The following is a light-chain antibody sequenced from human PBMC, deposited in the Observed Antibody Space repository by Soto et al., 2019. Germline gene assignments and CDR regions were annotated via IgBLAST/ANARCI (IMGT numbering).Light chain of an antibody. Sequence: QSVLTQPPSVSGAPGQRVTISCTGSSSNIGAGYDVHWYQQLPGTAPKLLIYGNINRPSGVPDRFSGSQSGTSASLAITGLQAEDEADYYCQSYDSSLSGWVFGGGTKLTVL. V-gene: IGLV1-40*01. CDR2: GNI. J-gene: IGLJ3*02. CDR3: QSYDSSLSGWV. CDR1: SSNIGAGYD.